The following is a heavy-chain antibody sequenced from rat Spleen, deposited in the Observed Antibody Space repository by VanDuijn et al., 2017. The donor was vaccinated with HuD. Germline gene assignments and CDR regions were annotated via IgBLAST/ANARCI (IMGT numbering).Heavy chain of an antibody. V-gene: IGHV5-7*01. D-gene: IGHD1-11*01. Sequence: EVQLVESGGGLVQPGRSLKLSCAASGFTFSDYNMAWVRQAPKKGLEWVATISYDGSSTYYRDSVKGRFTISRDNAKSTLYLQMDSLRSEDTATYYCARHRGGYGWFAYWGKGTLVTVSS. J-gene: IGHJ3*01. CDR1: GFTFSDYN. CDR3: ARHRGGYGWFAY. CDR2: ISYDGSST.